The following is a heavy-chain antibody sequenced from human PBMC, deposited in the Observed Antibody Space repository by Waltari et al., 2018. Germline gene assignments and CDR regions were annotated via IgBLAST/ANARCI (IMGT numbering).Heavy chain of an antibody. D-gene: IGHD3-10*01. V-gene: IGHV3-74*01. J-gene: IGHJ3*01. CDR1: VFTFSTFW. CDR2: IKPDGTST. CDR3: VRDLYGRDDV. Sequence: EVQLVESGGGLVHPGGSLRLSFEASVFTFSTFWMHWVRHLPGKGLVWVSHIKPDGTSTDYGDSVEGRFTISRDNAKNTLYLQMNSLRAEDTAIYYCVRDLYGRDDVWGQGTMVTVSS.